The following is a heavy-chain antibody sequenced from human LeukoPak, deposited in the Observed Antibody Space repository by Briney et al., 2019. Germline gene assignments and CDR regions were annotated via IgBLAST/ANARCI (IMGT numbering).Heavy chain of an antibody. J-gene: IGHJ4*02. D-gene: IGHD3-22*01. CDR2: ISSDGSSA. CDR3: VRLTFYEGRGYYPDH. CDR1: GFTFSSHR. V-gene: IGHV3-74*01. Sequence: PGGSLRLSCGASGFTFSSHRMHWVRQAPGEAPAWVARISSDGSSAVYADAVRGRFTVSRDNAKSKLFLRMDSLRAEDTAVYYCVRLTFYEGRGYYPDHWGQGTLVTVSS.